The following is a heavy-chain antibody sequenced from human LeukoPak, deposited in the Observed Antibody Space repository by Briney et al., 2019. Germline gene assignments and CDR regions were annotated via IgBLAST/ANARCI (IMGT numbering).Heavy chain of an antibody. CDR3: ARDSPSYQLLVSPIDY. J-gene: IGHJ4*02. D-gene: IGHD2-2*01. CDR2: ISAYNGNT. Sequence: ASVKVSCKASGYTFTSYGISWVRQAPGQGLEWMGWISAYNGNTNYARKLQGRVTMTTDTSTSTAYMELRSLRSDDTAVYYCARDSPSYQLLVSPIDYWGQGTLVTVSS. V-gene: IGHV1-18*04. CDR1: GYTFTSYG.